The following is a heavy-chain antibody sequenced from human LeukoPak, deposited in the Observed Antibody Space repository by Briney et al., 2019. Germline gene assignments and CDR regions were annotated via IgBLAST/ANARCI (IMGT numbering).Heavy chain of an antibody. Sequence: ASVKVSCKASGGTFSSYTFSWVRQAPGQGLAWMGRIIPTLGIANYAQRFQGRVTITADKSTSTAYMEVSSLRSEDTAVYYCARGSYGSGGYYAWFDPWGQGTLVTVSS. J-gene: IGHJ5*02. CDR2: IIPTLGIA. CDR1: GGTFSSYT. D-gene: IGHD3-10*01. CDR3: ARGSYGSGGYYAWFDP. V-gene: IGHV1-69*02.